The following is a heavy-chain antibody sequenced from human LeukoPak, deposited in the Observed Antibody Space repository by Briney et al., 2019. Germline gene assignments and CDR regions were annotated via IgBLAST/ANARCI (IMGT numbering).Heavy chain of an antibody. CDR2: IKQDGSEK. CDR3: ARLYCSGGSCYLAYFDY. Sequence: GGSLRLSCAASGFTFSSYWMSWVRQAPGKGLEWVANIKQDGSEKYYVDSVKGRFTISRDNAKNSLYLQMNSLRAEDTAVYYCARLYCSGGSCYLAYFDYWGQGTLVTVSS. J-gene: IGHJ4*02. V-gene: IGHV3-7*01. D-gene: IGHD2-15*01. CDR1: GFTFSSYW.